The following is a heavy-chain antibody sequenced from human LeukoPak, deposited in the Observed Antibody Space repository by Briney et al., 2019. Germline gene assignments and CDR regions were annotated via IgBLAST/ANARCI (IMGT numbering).Heavy chain of an antibody. CDR2: IYHSGST. D-gene: IGHD3-3*01. CDR3: ASVPRFYYYMDV. J-gene: IGHJ6*03. CDR1: GYSISSDYY. V-gene: IGHV4-38-2*02. Sequence: SETLSLTCTVSGYSISSDYYWGWIRQPPGKGLEWIGSIYHSGSTYYNPSLKSRVTISVDTSKNQFSLKLSSVTAADTAVYYCASVPRFYYYMDVWGKGTTVTVSS.